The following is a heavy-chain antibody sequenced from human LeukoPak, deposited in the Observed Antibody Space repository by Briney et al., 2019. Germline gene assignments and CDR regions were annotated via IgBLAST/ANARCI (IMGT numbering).Heavy chain of an antibody. V-gene: IGHV3-21*04. CDR2: ISTSSSYI. CDR1: DFTFSSYT. CDR3: AKAYYASGSSSLDY. Sequence: GGSLRLSCAASDFTFSSYTMNWVRRAPGKGLEWVSSISTSSSYIYYADSVKGRFTISRDNSKNTLFLQMNGLRAEDTAVYYCAKAYYASGSSSLDYWGQGTLVTVSS. J-gene: IGHJ4*02. D-gene: IGHD3-10*01.